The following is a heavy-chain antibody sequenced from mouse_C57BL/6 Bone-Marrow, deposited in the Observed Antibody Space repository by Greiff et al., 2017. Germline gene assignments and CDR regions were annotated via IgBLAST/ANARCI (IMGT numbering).Heavy chain of an antibody. CDR3: GRGGSDWYFDD. CDR2: IYPRSGNT. V-gene: IGHV1-81*01. J-gene: IGHJ1*03. CDR1: GYTFTSYG. Sequence: QVQLQQSGAELARPGASVKLSCKASGYTFTSYGISWVKQRTGQGLEWIGEIYPRSGNTYYNEKFKGKATLTADKSSSTAYMQHRSLTSEDSAVYFCGRGGSDWYFDDWGTGTTVTVAA.